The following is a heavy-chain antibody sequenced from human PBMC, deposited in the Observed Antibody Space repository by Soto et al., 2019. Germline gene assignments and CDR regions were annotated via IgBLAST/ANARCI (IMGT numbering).Heavy chain of an antibody. V-gene: IGHV3-48*03. CDR3: AKVAPFILGSPF. J-gene: IGHJ4*02. CDR1: GFDFSGSA. CDR2: ITGSGGAM. Sequence: PGGSLRLSCTASGFDFSGSAMNWFRQAPGKGLEWVAYITGSGGAMFHADSVKGRFSISRDNAKNSLFLEMNNLTADDAGVYYCAKVAPFILGSPFWGQGTLVTVSS. D-gene: IGHD2-21*01.